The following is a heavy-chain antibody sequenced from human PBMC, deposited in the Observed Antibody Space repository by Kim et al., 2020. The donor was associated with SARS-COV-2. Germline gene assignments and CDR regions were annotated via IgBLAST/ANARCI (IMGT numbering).Heavy chain of an antibody. CDR1: GGSISSYY. J-gene: IGHJ4*02. V-gene: IGHV4-59*08. D-gene: IGHD6-19*01. CDR3: AGGLQWLAFDC. CDR2: IHYNGNI. Sequence: SETLSLTCTVPGGSISSYYWSWIRQPPGKGLEWIGNIHYNGNINYNPSLKSRVTISVDTSKNQFSLKVSSVTAADTAVYFCAGGLQWLAFDCCGQGTLVTVSS.